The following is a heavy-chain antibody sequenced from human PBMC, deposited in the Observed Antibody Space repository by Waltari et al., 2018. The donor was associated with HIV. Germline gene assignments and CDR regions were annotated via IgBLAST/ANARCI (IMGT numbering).Heavy chain of an antibody. D-gene: IGHD3-16*01. CDR1: GGSFSNNS. CDR2: ISPGVGRT. CDR3: ARGAAANTFSSYFDS. J-gene: IGHJ4*02. Sequence: QVQLVQPRAEVKKPGTSVKVSCKASGGSFSNNSISWVRPAPGQGLEWWGGISPGVGRTYQSQKFQGRIAITADVSLTTAYRVRSSLGSDDVAFYCCARGAAANTFSSYFDSWGQGVVVTVSS. V-gene: IGHV1-69*13.